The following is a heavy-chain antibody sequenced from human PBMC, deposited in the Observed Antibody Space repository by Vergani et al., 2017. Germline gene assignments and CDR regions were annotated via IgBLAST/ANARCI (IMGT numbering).Heavy chain of an antibody. J-gene: IGHJ4*02. CDR1: GFSLSTSGVG. Sequence: QVTLKESGPALVKPTQTLTLTCSLSGFSLSTSGVGVGWIRQPPGKALEWLALIYWNDDKRYSPSLKSRLTITKDTSKNQVVLTMTNMDPVDTATYYCARIRRRGRSGYDIFDFWGQGILVTVAS. D-gene: IGHD5-12*01. CDR3: ARIRRRGRSGYDIFDF. CDR2: IYWNDDK. V-gene: IGHV2-5*01.